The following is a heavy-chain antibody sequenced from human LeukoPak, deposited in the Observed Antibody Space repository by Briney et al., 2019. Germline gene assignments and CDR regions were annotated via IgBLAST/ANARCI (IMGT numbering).Heavy chain of an antibody. J-gene: IGHJ4*02. V-gene: IGHV3-30*04. CDR1: GFTFSSYA. Sequence: GGSLRLSCAASGFTFSSYAMHWVRQAPGKGLQWVAVISYDGSNKYYADSVKGRFTISRDNSKNTLYLQMNSLRAEDTAVYYCARGFIRGAGTFDYWGQATLVTVSS. D-gene: IGHD3-10*01. CDR2: ISYDGSNK. CDR3: ARGFIRGAGTFDY.